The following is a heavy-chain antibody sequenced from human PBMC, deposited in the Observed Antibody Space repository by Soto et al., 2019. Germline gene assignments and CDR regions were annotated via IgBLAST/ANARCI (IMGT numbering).Heavy chain of an antibody. D-gene: IGHD5-18*01. Sequence: QVQLVQSGAEVKKPGSSVKVSCKASGGTFSSYAISWVRQAPGQGLEWMGGIIPIFGTANYAQKFQGRVTITADKATGPAYREQSSLRSEDTAVYFCAGERIQTGGMDVWGQGTTVTVSS. CDR2: IIPIFGTA. J-gene: IGHJ6*02. CDR1: GGTFSSYA. CDR3: AGERIQTGGMDV. V-gene: IGHV1-69*06.